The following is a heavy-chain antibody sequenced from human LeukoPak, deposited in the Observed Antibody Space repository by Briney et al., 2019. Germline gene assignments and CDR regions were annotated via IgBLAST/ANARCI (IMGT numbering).Heavy chain of an antibody. D-gene: IGHD4-23*01. CDR1: GFTFSSYA. V-gene: IGHV3-23*01. Sequence: GGSLRLSCAASGFTFSSYAMSWVRQAPGKGLEWVSAISGSGGSTYYADSVKGRFTISRDNSKNTLYLQMNSLRAEDTAVYYCARVGGNSIYYYYYMDVWGKGTTVTVSS. J-gene: IGHJ6*03. CDR2: ISGSGGST. CDR3: ARVGGNSIYYYYYMDV.